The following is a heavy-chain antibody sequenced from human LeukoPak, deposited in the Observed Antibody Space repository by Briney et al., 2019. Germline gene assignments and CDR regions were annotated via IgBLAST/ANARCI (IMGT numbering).Heavy chain of an antibody. CDR2: VGPHNGAT. CDR1: GYTFTGYY. J-gene: IGHJ4*02. D-gene: IGHD2-15*01. CDR3: AKDGGGCIGESCLFSHFDS. Sequence: ASVKVSCKTSGYTFTGYYIHWLRQAPGQGFDWMGWVGPHNGATNYAPRFQGRVTLTRDTSISTAYMELTSLRSDDTALYFCAKDGGGCIGESCLFSHFDSWGRGTLVTVSS. V-gene: IGHV1-2*02.